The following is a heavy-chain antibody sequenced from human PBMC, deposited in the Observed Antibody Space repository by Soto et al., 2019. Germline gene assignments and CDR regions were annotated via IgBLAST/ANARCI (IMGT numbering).Heavy chain of an antibody. CDR3: AKATMRRYDGYFDY. CDR2: ISGSGGST. V-gene: IGHV3-23*01. CDR1: GFTFSSYA. Sequence: QSGGSLRLSCAASGFTFSSYAMSWVRQAPGKGLEWVSAISGSGGSTYYADSVKGRFTISRDNSKNTLYLQMNSLRAEDTAVYYCAKATMRRYDGYFDYWGQGTLVPVSS. J-gene: IGHJ4*02. D-gene: IGHD3-22*01.